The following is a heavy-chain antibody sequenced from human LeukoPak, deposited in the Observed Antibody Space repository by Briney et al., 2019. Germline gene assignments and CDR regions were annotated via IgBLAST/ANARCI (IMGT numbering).Heavy chain of an antibody. Sequence: GGSLRLSCAASGFTFSGFWMHWVRQAPGKGLVWVSRIGSDGSSTSYADSVKGRSTISRDNAKNTLYLQMSSLRAEDTAVYYCARVVSGYTDSWFDPWGQGTPVTVSS. J-gene: IGHJ5*02. CDR1: GFTFSGFW. CDR3: ARVVSGYTDSWFDP. V-gene: IGHV3-74*01. CDR2: IGSDGSST. D-gene: IGHD3-22*01.